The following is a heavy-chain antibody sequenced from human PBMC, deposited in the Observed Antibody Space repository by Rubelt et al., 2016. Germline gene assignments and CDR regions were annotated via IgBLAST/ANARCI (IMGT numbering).Heavy chain of an antibody. Sequence: QVQLVQSGAEVKKPGASVKVSCKASGYTFTGYYMHWVRQAPGQGLEWMGWINPNSGGTNYAQKFQGGVTMTRDTSISTAYMELSRLRSDETAVYYCARDDSPYYYDSSGYYDYWGQGTLVTVSS. D-gene: IGHD3-22*01. CDR2: INPNSGGT. J-gene: IGHJ4*02. CDR1: GYTFTGYY. CDR3: ARDDSPYYYDSSGYYDY. V-gene: IGHV1-2*02.